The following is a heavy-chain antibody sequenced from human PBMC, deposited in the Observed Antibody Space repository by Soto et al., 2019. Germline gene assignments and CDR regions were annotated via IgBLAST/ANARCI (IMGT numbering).Heavy chain of an antibody. CDR1: GGSISSSSYY. D-gene: IGHD3-22*01. Sequence: SETLSLTCTVSGGSISSSSYYWGWIRQPPGKGLEWIGSIYYSGSTYYNPSLKSRVTISVDTSKNQFSLKLSSVTAADTAVYYCARLRITGDSSGYPDYWGQGTLVTVSS. CDR3: ARLRITGDSSGYPDY. V-gene: IGHV4-39*01. CDR2: IYYSGST. J-gene: IGHJ4*02.